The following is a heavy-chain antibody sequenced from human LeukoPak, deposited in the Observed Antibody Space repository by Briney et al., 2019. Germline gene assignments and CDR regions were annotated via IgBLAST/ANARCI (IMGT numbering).Heavy chain of an antibody. CDR2: ISGSGGST. D-gene: IGHD2-21*01. V-gene: IGHV3-23*01. Sequence: GGSLRLSCAASGFTFSSHAMNWVRQAPGKGLEWVSVISGSGGSTYYADSVKGRFTISRDNSKNTLYLQMDSLRAGDTAVYYCARGRLRVIDAFDIWGQGTMVTVSS. CDR1: GFTFSSHA. J-gene: IGHJ3*02. CDR3: ARGRLRVIDAFDI.